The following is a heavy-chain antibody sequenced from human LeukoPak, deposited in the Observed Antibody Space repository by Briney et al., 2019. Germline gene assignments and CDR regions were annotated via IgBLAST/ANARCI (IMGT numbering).Heavy chain of an antibody. CDR1: EFSASNYW. V-gene: IGHV3-7*03. J-gene: IGHJ4*02. D-gene: IGHD3-9*01. Sequence: GGSLRLSCVVSEFSASNYWMSWVRQAPGKGLEWVANIKQDGSQENYVDSVKGRFTISRDNAKNTIFLQMTSLRDEDTAVYYCTRGGLTGQMAAFDYWGQGALVTVSS. CDR3: TRGGLTGQMAAFDY. CDR2: IKQDGSQE.